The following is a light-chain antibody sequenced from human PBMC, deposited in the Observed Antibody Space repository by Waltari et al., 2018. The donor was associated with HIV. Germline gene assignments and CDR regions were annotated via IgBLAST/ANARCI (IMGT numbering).Light chain of an antibody. V-gene: IGKV3-20*01. Sequence: EIVLTQSPRTLSLSPGERATLPCRASQTVTSNDLSCYQMKPGQAPRLLIYGASIRATGVPDKFSGSGSGTDFTLSIGRLKPEDFAVYYCHQYGTSPQTFGQGSKVEIK. CDR2: GAS. J-gene: IGKJ2*01. CDR3: HQYGTSPQT. CDR1: QTVTSND.